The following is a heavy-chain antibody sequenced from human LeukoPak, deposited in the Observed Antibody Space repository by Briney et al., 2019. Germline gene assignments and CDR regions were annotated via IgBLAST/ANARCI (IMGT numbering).Heavy chain of an antibody. CDR2: IYPGDPDT. Sequence: GESLKISCKGSGYSFTSYWIGWVRQMPGKGLEWMGIIYPGDPDTRYSPSFQGQVTISADKSISTAHLQWSSLKASDTAMYYCARHGVAATPGNAFDIWGQGTMVTVSS. V-gene: IGHV5-51*01. J-gene: IGHJ3*02. CDR3: ARHGVAATPGNAFDI. D-gene: IGHD2-15*01. CDR1: GYSFTSYW.